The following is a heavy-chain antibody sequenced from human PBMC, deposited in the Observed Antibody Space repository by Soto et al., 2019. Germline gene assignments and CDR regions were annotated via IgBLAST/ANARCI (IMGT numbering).Heavy chain of an antibody. D-gene: IGHD3-10*01. CDR3: ARDYRVYYGSGTFYDGMDV. Sequence: NPSETLSLTCTVSGDSISSGDYYWSWIRQPPGKGLEWIGYIYYSGSTYYNPSLKSRVTISVDTSKNQFSLKLSSVTAADTAVYYCARDYRVYYGSGTFYDGMDVWGQGTTVTVSS. CDR2: IYYSGST. V-gene: IGHV4-30-4*01. J-gene: IGHJ6*02. CDR1: GDSISSGDYY.